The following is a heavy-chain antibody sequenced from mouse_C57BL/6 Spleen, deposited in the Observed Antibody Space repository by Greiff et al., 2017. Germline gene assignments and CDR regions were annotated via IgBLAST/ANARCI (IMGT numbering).Heavy chain of an antibody. CDR3: ARGTVVRGDYFDY. D-gene: IGHD1-1*01. J-gene: IGHJ2*01. Sequence: EVQGVESGGGLVKPGGSLKLSCAASGFTFSSYTMSWVRQTPEKRLEWVATFSGGGGNTYYPDSVKGRFTISRDNAKNTLYLQMSSLRSEDTALYYSARGTVVRGDYFDYWGQGTTLTVSS. CDR2: FSGGGGNT. CDR1: GFTFSSYT. V-gene: IGHV5-9*01.